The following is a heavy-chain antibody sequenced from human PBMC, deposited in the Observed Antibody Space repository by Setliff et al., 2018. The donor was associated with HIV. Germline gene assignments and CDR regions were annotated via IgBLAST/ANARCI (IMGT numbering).Heavy chain of an antibody. D-gene: IGHD3-9*01. CDR1: GGSISSGGYY. CDR2: IYYSGST. Sequence: PSETLSLTCTVSGGSISSGGYYWSWIRQHPGKGLEWIGYIYYSGSTYYNPSLKSRVTMSLDTSKNQFSLKLRSVTAAYTAVYYCARGAYYDILTAYFSYFDLWGRGTLVTVSS. CDR3: ARGAYYDILTAYFSYFDL. J-gene: IGHJ2*01. V-gene: IGHV4-31*03.